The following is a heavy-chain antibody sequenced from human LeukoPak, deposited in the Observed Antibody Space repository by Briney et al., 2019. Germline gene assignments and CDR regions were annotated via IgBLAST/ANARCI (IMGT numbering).Heavy chain of an antibody. D-gene: IGHD2/OR15-2a*01. CDR3: VRIPNSANFPNWFDP. CDR1: GFTFSSYN. V-gene: IGHV3-21*01. J-gene: IGHJ5*02. CDR2: ISGSSAYI. Sequence: GGSLRLSCAASGFTFSSYNMNWVRQALEKGLEWISSISGSSAYIYYADSVKGRFTISRDNAKNSLYLQMNSLRADDTAVYYCVRIPNSANFPNWFDPWGQGTLVTVSS.